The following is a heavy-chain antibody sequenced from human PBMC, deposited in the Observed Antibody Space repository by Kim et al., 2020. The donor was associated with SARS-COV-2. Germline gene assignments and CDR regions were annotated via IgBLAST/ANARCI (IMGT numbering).Heavy chain of an antibody. J-gene: IGHJ4*02. CDR2: IYKSGST. CDR3: ALTAPGYPSDY. D-gene: IGHD6-13*01. Sequence: SETLSLTCAVSGGSFRNSNYYWGWIRQPPGKGLEWIGSIYKSGSTYYNPSLKSRVTISVDTSKNQFSLRLTSVTAADTAVYYCALTAPGYPSDYWGQGT. V-gene: IGHV4-39*01. CDR1: GGSFRNSNYY.